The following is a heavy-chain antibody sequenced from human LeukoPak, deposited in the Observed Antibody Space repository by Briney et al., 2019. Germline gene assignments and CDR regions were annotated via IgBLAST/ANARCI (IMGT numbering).Heavy chain of an antibody. V-gene: IGHV3-7*01. CDR3: ARHLSGITGYTYGRGIDY. Sequence: GGSLRRTCAASGFTFSSYWMSWVRQAPGKGLEWVANIKKDGSDKYYVDSVKGRFTISRDNAKTSLYLQMNSLRAEDTAVYYCARHLSGITGYTYGRGIDYWGQGTLVTVSS. J-gene: IGHJ4*02. CDR1: GFTFSSYW. CDR2: IKKDGSDK. D-gene: IGHD5-18*01.